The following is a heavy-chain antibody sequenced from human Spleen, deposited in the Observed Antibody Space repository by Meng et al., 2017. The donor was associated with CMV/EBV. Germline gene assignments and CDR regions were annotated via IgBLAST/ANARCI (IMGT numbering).Heavy chain of an antibody. CDR1: GINFSSHS. V-gene: IGHV3-21*01. CDR3: AGFGVTITNGLDV. D-gene: IGHD3-3*01. J-gene: IGHJ6*02. CDR2: TSSRSAYI. Sequence: GGSLRLSCAASGINFSSHSMNWVRQAPGKGLEWVSSTSSRSAYIYYADSVKGRFTISRDNAKNSLYLQMNSLRAEDTAVYYCAGFGVTITNGLDVWGQGTTVTVS.